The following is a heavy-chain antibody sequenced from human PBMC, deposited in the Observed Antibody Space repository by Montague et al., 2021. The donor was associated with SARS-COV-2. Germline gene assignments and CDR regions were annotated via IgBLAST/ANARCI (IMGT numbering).Heavy chain of an antibody. CDR2: IYWDDDK. CDR3: AHRQSRRWLAGGYFDY. CDR1: GFSLSTSGVG. Sequence: VKPTQTLTLTCTFSGFSLSTSGVGVGWIRQPPGKALEWLALIYWDDDKRYSPSLKSRLTITKDTSKNQVVLTMTNMDPVDTATYYYAHRQSRRWLAGGYFDYWGQGTLVTVSS. V-gene: IGHV2-5*02. D-gene: IGHD6-19*01. J-gene: IGHJ4*02.